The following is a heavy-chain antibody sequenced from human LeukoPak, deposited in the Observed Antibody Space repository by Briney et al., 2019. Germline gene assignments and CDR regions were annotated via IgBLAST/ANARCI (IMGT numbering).Heavy chain of an antibody. CDR3: AKISKTVDIVATSDSY. CDR1: GFPFSSYW. J-gene: IGHJ4*02. D-gene: IGHD5-12*01. CDR2: INTDGSTT. V-gene: IGHV3-74*01. Sequence: PGGSLRLSCAASGFPFSSYWVHWVRQAPGKGLVWVSRINTDGSTTTYADSVKGRLTISRDNAKNTVYLQMNSLRAEDTAVYYCAKISKTVDIVATSDSYWGQGTLVTVSS.